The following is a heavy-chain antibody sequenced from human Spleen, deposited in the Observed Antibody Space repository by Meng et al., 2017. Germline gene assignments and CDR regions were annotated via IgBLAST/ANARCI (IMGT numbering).Heavy chain of an antibody. V-gene: IGHV3-30*18. Sequence: GGSLRLSCSASGFMFSLSGMHWVRQTPGGRLEWVAAISLAGNNKDYADSVKGRFTISRDNSKNTLYLEMNSLRAEDTAIYYCAKDRYPHVLGYCSAGTCPNEYWGQGTLVTVSS. CDR2: ISLAGNNK. CDR3: AKDRYPHVLGYCSAGTCPNEY. D-gene: IGHD2-15*01. J-gene: IGHJ4*02. CDR1: GFMFSLSG.